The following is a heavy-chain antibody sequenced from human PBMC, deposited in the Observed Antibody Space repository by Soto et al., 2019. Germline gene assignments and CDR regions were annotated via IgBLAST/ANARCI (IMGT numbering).Heavy chain of an antibody. CDR1: GGSISSGDYY. D-gene: IGHD3-10*01. V-gene: IGHV4-30-4*01. J-gene: IGHJ5*02. CDR3: ARDRGRFGELCP. CDR2: IYYSGST. Sequence: SETLSLTCTVSGGSISSGDYYWSWIRQPPGKGLEWIGYIYYSGSTYYNPSLKSRVTISVDTSKNQFSLKLSSVTAADTAVYYCARDRGRFGELCPWGQGTLVTVS.